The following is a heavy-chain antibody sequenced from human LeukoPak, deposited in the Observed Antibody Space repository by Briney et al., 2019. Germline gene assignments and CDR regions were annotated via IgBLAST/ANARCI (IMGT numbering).Heavy chain of an antibody. CDR1: GFIFSSYS. D-gene: IGHD6-25*01. CDR3: ARNEAA. Sequence: TGRSLRLFCAASGFIFSSYSMNWVRQAPGKGLEWVACITDDGRKTYHADSVKGRFTISRDDSKNTIYLQMSSLTPEDTAVYYCARNEAAWGQGTMVTVSS. CDR2: ITDDGRKT. J-gene: IGHJ3*01. V-gene: IGHV3-30*04.